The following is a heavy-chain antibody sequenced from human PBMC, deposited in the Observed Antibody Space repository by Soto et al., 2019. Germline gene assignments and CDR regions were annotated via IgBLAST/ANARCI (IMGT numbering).Heavy chain of an antibody. V-gene: IGHV2-5*02. CDR3: AHRVLRTVFGLVTTTAIYFDF. D-gene: IGHD3-3*01. CDR1: GFSLTTSGVG. Sequence: QITLNESGPTVVRPTETLTLTCRFSGFSLTTSGVGVGWIRQSPGKAPEWPALIYWDDDKRYSASLKSRLTITKDTFKNQVVLTVSDLDPTDTATYYCAHRVLRTVFGLVTTTAIYFDFWGQGTPVAVSS. J-gene: IGHJ4*02. CDR2: IYWDDDK.